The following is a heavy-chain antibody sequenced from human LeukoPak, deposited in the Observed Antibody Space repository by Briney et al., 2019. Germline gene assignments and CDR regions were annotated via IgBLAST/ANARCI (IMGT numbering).Heavy chain of an antibody. V-gene: IGHV4-4*02. J-gene: IGHJ4*02. D-gene: IGHD1-26*01. CDR3: ARAPGEGGYYFDY. CDR2: IYQSGST. Sequence: SETLSLTCAVSWGPISSSNGWSWVPQPPGKGLEWIGEIYQSGSTHYHPSLKSRVTISVDKSKNQLSLKLSSVTAADTAVYYCARAPGEGGYYFDYWGQGTLVTVSS. CDR1: WGPISSSNG.